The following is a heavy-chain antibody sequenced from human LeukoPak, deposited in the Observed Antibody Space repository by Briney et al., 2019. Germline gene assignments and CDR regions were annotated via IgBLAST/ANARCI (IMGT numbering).Heavy chain of an antibody. J-gene: IGHJ6*03. CDR1: GFTFSSYW. CDR3: AKNGDRGAFCSGGTCYPYYYYYMDV. V-gene: IGHV3-7*03. CDR2: IKQDGSEK. Sequence: PGGSLRLSCAASGFTFSSYWMSWVRQAPGKGLEWVANIKQDGSEKYYVDSVKGRFTISRDNAKNSLYLQMNSLRAEDTAVYYCAKNGDRGAFCSGGTCYPYYYYYMDVWGKGTTVIISS. D-gene: IGHD2-15*01.